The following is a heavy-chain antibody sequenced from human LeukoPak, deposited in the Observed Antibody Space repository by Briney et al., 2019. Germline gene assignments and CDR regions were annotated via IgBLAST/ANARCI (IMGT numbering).Heavy chain of an antibody. J-gene: IGHJ4*02. Sequence: GGSLRLSCSGSGFTFSSYPMHWVRQAPGKGLEYVSAISFDGGSTYHADSVKGRFTISRDNSKNTLYLQMSSLRVEDTAMYYCAKALYDSGGYYYAYWGQGTLVTVSS. CDR1: GFTFSSYP. CDR2: ISFDGGST. V-gene: IGHV3-64D*06. D-gene: IGHD3-22*01. CDR3: AKALYDSGGYYYAY.